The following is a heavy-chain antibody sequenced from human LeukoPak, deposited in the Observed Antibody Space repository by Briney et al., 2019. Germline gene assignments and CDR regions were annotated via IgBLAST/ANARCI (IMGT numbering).Heavy chain of an antibody. CDR1: GGSISSYY. Sequence: SETLSLTCTVSGGSISSYYWSWIRQPPGKGLEWIGHIYYTGSTNYNPSLKSRVTISIDTSKNQFSLKLTSVTAADTAVYYCARDSGSGTYYWGQGTLVTVSS. D-gene: IGHD6-19*01. J-gene: IGHJ4*02. CDR3: ARDSGSGTYY. CDR2: IYYTGST. V-gene: IGHV4-59*01.